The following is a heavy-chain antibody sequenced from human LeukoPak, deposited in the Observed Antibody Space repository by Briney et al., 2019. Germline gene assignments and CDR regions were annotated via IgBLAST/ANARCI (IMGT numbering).Heavy chain of an antibody. Sequence: ASVKVSCKASGHTFTSYGISWVRQAPGQGLEWMGWISAYNGNTNYAQKLQGRVTMTTDTSTSTAYMELRSLRSDDTAVYYCARVEYSSGWFYWYFDLWGRGTPVTVSS. J-gene: IGHJ2*01. CDR2: ISAYNGNT. CDR1: GHTFTSYG. CDR3: ARVEYSSGWFYWYFDL. V-gene: IGHV1-18*01. D-gene: IGHD6-19*01.